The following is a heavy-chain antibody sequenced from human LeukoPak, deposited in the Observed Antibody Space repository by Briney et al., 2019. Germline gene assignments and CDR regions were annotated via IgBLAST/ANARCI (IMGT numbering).Heavy chain of an antibody. J-gene: IGHJ3*02. Sequence: VASVKVSCKASGGTFSDYTISWVRQAPGQGLEWMGGRIPIFDKIKYAQKFQDRVTITADGDTTTYMELSSLTSEDTAMYYCARDCSGTTCYLPAGAFDIWGQGTMVAVSS. CDR1: GGTFSDYT. CDR3: ARDCSGTTCYLPAGAFDI. CDR2: RIPIFDKI. D-gene: IGHD2-2*01. V-gene: IGHV1-69*13.